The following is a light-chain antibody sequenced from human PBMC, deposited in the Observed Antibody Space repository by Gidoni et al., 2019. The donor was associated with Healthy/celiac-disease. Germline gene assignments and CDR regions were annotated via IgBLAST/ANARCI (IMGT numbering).Light chain of an antibody. CDR3: AAWDDSLNGPL. CDR1: SSNIGSNT. V-gene: IGLV1-44*01. CDR2: SNT. J-gene: IGLJ3*02. Sequence: QSVLTQPTSASGTPGQRVAISCSGSSSNIGSNTVNWYQKLPGTAPQLLIYSNTPRPSGVPDLFSGSKSGTSASLAISGLQSEDEADYYCAAWDDSLNGPLFGGGTKLTVL.